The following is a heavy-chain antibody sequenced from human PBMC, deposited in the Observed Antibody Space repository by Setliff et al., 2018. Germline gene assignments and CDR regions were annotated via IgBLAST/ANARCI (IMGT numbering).Heavy chain of an antibody. V-gene: IGHV5-51*01. D-gene: IGHD5-18*01. J-gene: IGHJ3*02. CDR1: EYTFTNYW. CDR2: VYCGDSDT. Sequence: GESLKISCKASEYTFTNYWIGWVRQMPGKGLEWMGVVYCGDSDTRYSPSFQGQVTMSADKSIRSTYLQWSSLKASDTAMYYCARLGYSDAFDIWGQGTMVTVSS. CDR3: ARLGYSDAFDI.